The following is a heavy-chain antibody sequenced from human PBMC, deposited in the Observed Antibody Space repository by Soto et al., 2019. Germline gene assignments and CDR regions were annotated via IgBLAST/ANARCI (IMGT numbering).Heavy chain of an antibody. V-gene: IGHV3-30-3*01. J-gene: IGHJ4*02. CDR3: ARDPGYCSGGSCYSFDY. CDR2: ISYDGSNK. Sequence: QVQLVESGGGVVQPGRSLRLSCAASGFTFSSYAVHWVRQAPGKGLEWVAVISYDGSNKYYADSVKGRFTISRDNSKNTLYLQMNSLRAEDTAVYYCARDPGYCSGGSCYSFDYWGQGTLVTVSS. D-gene: IGHD2-15*01. CDR1: GFTFSSYA.